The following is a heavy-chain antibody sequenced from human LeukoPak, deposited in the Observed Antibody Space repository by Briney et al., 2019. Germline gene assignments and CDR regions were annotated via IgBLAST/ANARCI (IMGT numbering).Heavy chain of an antibody. Sequence: GGSLRLSCAASGFTFSSYAMHWVRQAPGKGLEWVAVISYDGSNKYYADSVKGRFTISRDNSKNTLYLQMNSLRAEDTAVYYCAKPPPNDYGDYARDYWGQGTLVTVSS. D-gene: IGHD4-17*01. CDR3: AKPPPNDYGDYARDY. J-gene: IGHJ4*02. CDR1: GFTFSSYA. V-gene: IGHV3-30-3*02. CDR2: ISYDGSNK.